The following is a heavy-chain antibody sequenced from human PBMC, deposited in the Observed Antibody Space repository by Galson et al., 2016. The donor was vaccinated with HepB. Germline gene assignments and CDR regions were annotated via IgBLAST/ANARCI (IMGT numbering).Heavy chain of an antibody. Sequence: SLRLSCAASGFVFSNFGLSWVRQAPGKGLEWVASISTRRTTYYSDSVRGRFTIFRDNSNNTLYLQMNGLRAEDTAVYYCAKERLVRRIFDHWGQGTLLTVSS. CDR3: AKERLVRRIFDH. CDR1: GFVFSNFG. CDR2: ISTRRTT. J-gene: IGHJ4*02. D-gene: IGHD1-1*01. V-gene: IGHV3-23*01.